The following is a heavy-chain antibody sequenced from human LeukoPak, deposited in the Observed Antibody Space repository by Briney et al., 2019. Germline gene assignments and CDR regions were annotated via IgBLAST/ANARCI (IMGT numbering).Heavy chain of an antibody. D-gene: IGHD2-15*01. V-gene: IGHV3-7*03. CDR2: IKQDGSEK. J-gene: IGHJ6*02. CDR1: GFTFSNYW. CDR3: AKVLGNYYYGMDV. Sequence: GGSLRLSCAASGFTFSNYWMTWVRQAPGKGLEWVASIKQDGSEKYYVDSVKGRFTFSRDNAKNSLYLQMDSLRAEDTAVYYCAKVLGNYYYGMDVWGQGTTVTVSS.